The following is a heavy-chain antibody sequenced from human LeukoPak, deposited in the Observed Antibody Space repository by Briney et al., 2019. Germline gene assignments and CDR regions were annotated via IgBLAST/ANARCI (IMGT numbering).Heavy chain of an antibody. CDR1: GFTFGNSW. V-gene: IGHV3-74*01. CDR2: INADGSTT. D-gene: IGHD1-26*01. CDR3: ARGNSGSYRNWFDP. J-gene: IGHJ5*02. Sequence: PGGSLRLSCAASGFTFGNSWVHWVRQAPGKGLVWVSLINADGSTTTYADSVKGRFTISRDNSQNTLYLQMNSLRAEDTAVYYCARGNSGSYRNWFDPWGQGTLVTVSS.